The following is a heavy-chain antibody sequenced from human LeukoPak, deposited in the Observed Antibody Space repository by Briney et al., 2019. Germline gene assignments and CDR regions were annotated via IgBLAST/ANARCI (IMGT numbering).Heavy chain of an antibody. V-gene: IGHV3-48*03. D-gene: IGHD6-19*01. CDR2: ISSSGSTI. J-gene: IGHJ4*02. CDR3: ARGSGSGWFDY. CDR1: GFTFSSYE. Sequence: GGSLRLSCAASGFTFSSYEMNWVRQAPGKGLEWVSYISSSGSTIYYADSVKGRFTISRDNAKNSLYLQMNSLRAEDTAVYYCARGSGSGWFDYWGQGTLVTVSS.